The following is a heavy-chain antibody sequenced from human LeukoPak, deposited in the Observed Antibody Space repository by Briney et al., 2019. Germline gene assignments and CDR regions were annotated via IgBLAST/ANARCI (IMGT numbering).Heavy chain of an antibody. CDR2: IIPILGIT. J-gene: IGHJ4*02. D-gene: IGHD3-22*01. V-gene: IGHV1-69*02. CDR1: GGTFNTYT. Sequence: SVKVSCKASGGTFNTYTIIWVRQAPGQGLEWMGRIIPILGITNYAQKFQGRVTITADKSTSTAYMELSSLRSEDTAVYYCATATGTDSIGYYPLDYWGRGTLVTVSS. CDR3: ATATGTDSIGYYPLDY.